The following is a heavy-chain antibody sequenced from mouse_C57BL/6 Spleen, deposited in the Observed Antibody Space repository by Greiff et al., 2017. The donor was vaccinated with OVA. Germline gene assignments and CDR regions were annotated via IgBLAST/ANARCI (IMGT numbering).Heavy chain of an antibody. Sequence: VQLQQSGPELVKPGASVKISCKASRYSFTGYYMNWVKQSPEKSLEWIGEINPSTGGTTYNQKFKAKATLTVDKSSSTAYMQLKSLTSEDSAVYYCARYSNYDWYFDVWGTGTTVTVSS. CDR2: INPSTGGT. J-gene: IGHJ1*03. V-gene: IGHV1-42*01. D-gene: IGHD2-5*01. CDR3: ARYSNYDWYFDV. CDR1: RYSFTGYY.